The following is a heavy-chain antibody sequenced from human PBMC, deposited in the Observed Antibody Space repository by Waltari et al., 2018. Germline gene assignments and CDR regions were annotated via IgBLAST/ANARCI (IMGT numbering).Heavy chain of an antibody. J-gene: IGHJ4*02. Sequence: EVQLVESGGGLVKPGGSLRLSCAASGFTFSSYSMNWVRQAPGKGLEWVSTSSSSSSYIYYADSVKGRFTISRDNAKNSLYLQVNSLRAEDTAVYYCAITPDSSSPHFDYWGQGTLVTVSS. CDR2: SSSSSSYI. CDR3: AITPDSSSPHFDY. CDR1: GFTFSSYS. D-gene: IGHD6-6*01. V-gene: IGHV3-21*01.